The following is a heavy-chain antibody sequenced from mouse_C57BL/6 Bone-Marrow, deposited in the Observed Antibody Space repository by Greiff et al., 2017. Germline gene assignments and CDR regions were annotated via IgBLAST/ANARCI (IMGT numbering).Heavy chain of an antibody. CDR2: IYPGSGNT. J-gene: IGHJ3*01. D-gene: IGHD2-3*01. Sequence: QVHVKQSGAELVRPGASVKLSCKASGYTFTDYYIHWVKQRPGQGLEWIARIYPGSGNTYYNEKFKGKATLTAEKSSSTAYMQLSSLTSEDSAFYFCAREGWLLLFDYWGQGTLVTVSA. CDR1: GYTFTDYY. V-gene: IGHV1-76*01. CDR3: AREGWLLLFDY.